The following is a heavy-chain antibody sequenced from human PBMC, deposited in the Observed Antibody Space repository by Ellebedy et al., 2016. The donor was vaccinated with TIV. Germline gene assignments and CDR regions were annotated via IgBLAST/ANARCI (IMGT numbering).Heavy chain of an antibody. CDR3: ARNGRAYGSLYLDL. Sequence: GESLKISCAASGFTFSNHWMSWVRQAPGKGLEWVATIKQDGSEKYYVDSVKGRFTISRDNAKNSLYLQMNSLRAEDTAVYYCARNGRAYGSLYLDLWGQGTLVTVSS. CDR1: GFTFSNHW. V-gene: IGHV3-7*03. D-gene: IGHD3-10*01. J-gene: IGHJ4*02. CDR2: IKQDGSEK.